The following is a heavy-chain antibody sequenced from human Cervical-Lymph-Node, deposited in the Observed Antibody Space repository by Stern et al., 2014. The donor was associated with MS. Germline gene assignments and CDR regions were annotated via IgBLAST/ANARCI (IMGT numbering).Heavy chain of an antibody. CDR1: GFTFSTSG. V-gene: IGHV3-30*18. Sequence: VQLVESGGGVVQPGRSLRLSCAASGFTFSTSGMHWVRQAPDKGLDWVAVISYDVSNKYYGDSVKGRFTISRDNSKNTVYLQMNSLRAEDTAVYYCANAAALSCRSPSCYKAFEYWGQGILVTVSS. CDR2: ISYDVSNK. CDR3: ANAAALSCRSPSCYKAFEY. J-gene: IGHJ4*02. D-gene: IGHD2-2*02.